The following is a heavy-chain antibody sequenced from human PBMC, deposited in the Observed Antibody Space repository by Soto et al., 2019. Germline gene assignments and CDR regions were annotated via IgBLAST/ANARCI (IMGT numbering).Heavy chain of an antibody. V-gene: IGHV3-23*01. Sequence: EVQLLESGGGLVQPGGSLRLSCAASGFTFSSYAMSWVRQAPGKGLEWVSAISGSGGSTYYVDSVKGRFTISRDNSKNTLYLQMNSLRAEDTAVYYCAKPFYYYYNAMDVWGQGTTVTVSS. CDR2: ISGSGGST. CDR1: GFTFSSYA. J-gene: IGHJ6*02. CDR3: AKPFYYYYNAMDV.